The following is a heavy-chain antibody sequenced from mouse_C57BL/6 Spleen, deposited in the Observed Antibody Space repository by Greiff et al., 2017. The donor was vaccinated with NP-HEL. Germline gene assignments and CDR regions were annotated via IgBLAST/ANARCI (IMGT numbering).Heavy chain of an antibody. CDR1: GFTFSDYY. J-gene: IGHJ3*01. V-gene: IGHV5-16*01. CDR2: INYDGSST. CDR3: ARGIYYYGTQTSWFAY. Sequence: EVKLMESEGGLVQPGSSMKLSCTASGFTFSDYYMAWVRQVPEKGLEWVANINYDGSSTYYLDSLKSRFIISRDNAKNILYLQMSSLKSEDTATYYCARGIYYYGTQTSWFAYWGQGTLVTVSA. D-gene: IGHD1-1*01.